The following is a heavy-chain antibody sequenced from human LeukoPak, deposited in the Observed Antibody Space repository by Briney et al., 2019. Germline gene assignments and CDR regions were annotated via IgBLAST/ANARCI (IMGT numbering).Heavy chain of an antibody. CDR3: ARDLEMATTPFYDYYSYMDV. D-gene: IGHD5-24*01. J-gene: IGHJ6*03. V-gene: IGHV4-4*02. CDR1: GGSITSNNL. Sequence: SETLSLTCAVSGGSITSNNLRKLVRHPPQKGLERVGESYHTGTTNYNPSLNSRVTITVDKSKNQPFMKLNSVTAADPAVYYCARDLEMATTPFYDYYSYMDVWGKGTTVTVSS. CDR2: SYHTGTT.